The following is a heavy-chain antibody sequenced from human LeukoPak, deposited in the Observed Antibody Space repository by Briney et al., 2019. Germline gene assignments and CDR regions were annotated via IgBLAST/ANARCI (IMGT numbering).Heavy chain of an antibody. CDR2: IIPILGIA. CDR1: GGTFSSYA. V-gene: IGHV1-69*04. CDR3: ARDKFRACSSGWYEFDY. Sequence: SVKVSCKASGGTFSSYAISWVRQAPGQGLERMGRIIPILGIANYAQKFQGRVTITADKSTSTAYMELSSLRSEDTAVYYCARDKFRACSSGWYEFDYWGQGTLVTVSS. J-gene: IGHJ4*02. D-gene: IGHD6-19*01.